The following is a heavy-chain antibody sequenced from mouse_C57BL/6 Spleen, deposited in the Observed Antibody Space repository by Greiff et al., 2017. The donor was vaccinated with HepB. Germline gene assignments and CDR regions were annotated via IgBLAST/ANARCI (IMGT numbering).Heavy chain of an antibody. J-gene: IGHJ2*01. V-gene: IGHV6-3*01. Sequence: EVKLVESGGGLVQPGGSMKLSCVASGFTFSNYWMNWVRQSPEKGLEWVAQIRLKSDNYATHYAESVKGRFTISRDDSKSSVYLQMNNLRAEDTGIYYCTAPDYYGSLDYWGQGTTLTVSS. D-gene: IGHD1-1*01. CDR1: GFTFSNYW. CDR3: TAPDYYGSLDY. CDR2: IRLKSDNYAT.